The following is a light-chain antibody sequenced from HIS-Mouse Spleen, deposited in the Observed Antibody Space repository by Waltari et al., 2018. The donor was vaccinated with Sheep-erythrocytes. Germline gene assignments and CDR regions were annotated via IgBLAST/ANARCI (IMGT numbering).Light chain of an antibody. Sequence: QSALTQPPSASGSPGQSVTIPCTGTSSSVGGYNYLSWHQQHPGKAPKLMIYEVSKRPSGVPDRFSGSKSGNTASLTVSGLQAEDEADYYCSSYAGSNNWVFGGGTKLTVL. J-gene: IGLJ3*02. CDR1: SSSVGGYNY. V-gene: IGLV2-8*01. CDR2: EVS. CDR3: SSYAGSNNWV.